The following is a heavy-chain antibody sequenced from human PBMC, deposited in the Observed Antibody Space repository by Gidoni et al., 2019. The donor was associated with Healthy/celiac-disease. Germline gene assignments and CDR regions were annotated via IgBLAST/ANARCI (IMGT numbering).Heavy chain of an antibody. CDR1: GFSLSTSGMC. CDR2: IDWDDDK. J-gene: IGHJ4*02. Sequence: QVTLRESGPALVKPTLTLTLTCTFSGFSLSTSGMCVSWIRQTPGKALEWLARIDWDDDKYYSTSLKTRLTISKDTSKNQVVLTMTNMDPVDTATYYCARIRVVRGFPDYFDYWGQGTLVTVSS. D-gene: IGHD3-10*01. V-gene: IGHV2-70*15. CDR3: ARIRVVRGFPDYFDY.